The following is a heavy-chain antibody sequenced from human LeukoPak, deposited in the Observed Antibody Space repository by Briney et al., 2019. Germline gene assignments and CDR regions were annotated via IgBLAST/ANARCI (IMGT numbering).Heavy chain of an antibody. CDR3: AKGPYDILTGYYFY. CDR2: ISRSGGST. Sequence: PGGSLRLSCAASGFTFSSYAMSWVRQAPGKGLEGVSAISRSGGSTYYADSVKGRFTISRDNSKNTLYLQMNSLRAEDTAVYYCAKGPYDILTGYYFYWGQGTLVTVSS. J-gene: IGHJ4*02. CDR1: GFTFSSYA. D-gene: IGHD3-9*01. V-gene: IGHV3-23*01.